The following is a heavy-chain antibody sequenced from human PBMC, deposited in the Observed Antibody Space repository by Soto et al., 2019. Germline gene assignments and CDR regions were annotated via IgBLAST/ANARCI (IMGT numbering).Heavy chain of an antibody. V-gene: IGHV3-23*01. CDR2: IGPRGRDT. J-gene: IGHJ3*01. CDR1: GFTINSHA. Sequence: QSGGSLRLSCAVSGFTINSHAMGWVRQAPGKGLEWVSAIGPRGRDTYYADSVKGRFTISRDNSKNTVSLQMNSLRAEDTAVYYCAILGRTYYAFDFWGQGTLVTVSS. D-gene: IGHD1-26*01. CDR3: AILGRTYYAFDF.